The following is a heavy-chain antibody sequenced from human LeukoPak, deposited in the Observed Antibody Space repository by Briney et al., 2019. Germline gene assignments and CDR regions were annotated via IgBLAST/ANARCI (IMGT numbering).Heavy chain of an antibody. CDR3: ARGLTRGYTYGGCFDP. Sequence: PSETLSLTCTVSGGSISSSDYYWGWIRQPPGKGLEWIASRSTYYSPSLKSGVTISMDTSKNQFSLKLRSVTATDTAVYYCARGLTRGYTYGGCFDPWGQGTLVTVSS. CDR2: RST. CDR1: GGSISSSDYY. J-gene: IGHJ5*02. D-gene: IGHD5-12*01. V-gene: IGHV4-39*01.